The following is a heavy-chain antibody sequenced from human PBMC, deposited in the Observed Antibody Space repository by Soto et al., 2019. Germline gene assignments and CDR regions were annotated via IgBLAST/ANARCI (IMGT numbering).Heavy chain of an antibody. CDR1: GGSISSSSYY. D-gene: IGHD3-3*01. V-gene: IGHV4-39*01. Sequence: SETLSLTCTVSGGSISSSSYYWGWIRQPPGKGLEWIGSIYYSGSTYYNPSLKSRVTISVDTSKNQFSLKLSSVTAADTAVYYCARRNYDFWSGYYNWGDYYYGMDVWGQGTTVTVSS. J-gene: IGHJ6*02. CDR3: ARRNYDFWSGYYNWGDYYYGMDV. CDR2: IYYSGST.